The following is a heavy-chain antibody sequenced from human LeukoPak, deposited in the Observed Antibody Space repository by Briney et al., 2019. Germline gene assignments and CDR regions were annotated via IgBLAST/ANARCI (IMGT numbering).Heavy chain of an antibody. CDR3: ARGVGAFDY. J-gene: IGHJ4*02. V-gene: IGHV4-61*02. D-gene: IGHD1-26*01. CDR1: GYSISSAYY. CDR2: IYTSGST. Sequence: SETLSLTCTVSGYSISSAYYWSWIRQPAGKGLEWIGRIYTSGSTNYNPSLKSRVTISVDTSKNQFSLKLSSVTAADTAVYYCARGVGAFDYWGQGTLVTVSS.